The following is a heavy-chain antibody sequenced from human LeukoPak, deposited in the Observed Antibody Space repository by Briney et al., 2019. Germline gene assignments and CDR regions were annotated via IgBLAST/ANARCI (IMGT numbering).Heavy chain of an antibody. J-gene: IGHJ4*02. D-gene: IGHD3-3*01. Sequence: SETLSLTCTVSGGSTTSYYWSWIRQSAGKGLEWIGRIYTSGSTNYNPSLKSRVTISVDTSKNQFSLKLSSVTAADTAVYYCARVGDFWSGFYLDYWGQGTLVTVSS. CDR1: GGSTTSYY. CDR3: ARVGDFWSGFYLDY. CDR2: IYTSGST. V-gene: IGHV4-4*07.